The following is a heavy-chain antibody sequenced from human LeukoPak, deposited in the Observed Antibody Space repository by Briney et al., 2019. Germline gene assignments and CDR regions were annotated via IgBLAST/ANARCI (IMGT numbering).Heavy chain of an antibody. V-gene: IGHV3-30*04. CDR1: GFTLRTYA. Sequence: GRSLRLSCAASGFTLRTYAMNWVRQAPGKGLEWVAVISDDGSNKYYAESVKGQFTISRDNSKNTLYLQMNSLRAEDTAVYYCARAFLTTAFDYWGQGTLVTVSS. CDR3: ARAFLTTAFDY. CDR2: ISDDGSNK. J-gene: IGHJ4*02. D-gene: IGHD4-17*01.